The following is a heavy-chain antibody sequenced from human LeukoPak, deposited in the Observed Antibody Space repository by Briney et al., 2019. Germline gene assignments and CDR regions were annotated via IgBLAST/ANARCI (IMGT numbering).Heavy chain of an antibody. Sequence: ASVKVSCKASGGTFSSYAISWVRQAPGQGLEWMGRIIPILGIANYAQKFQGRVMITADKSTSTAYMELSSLRSEDTAVYYCARDPGYSSSWYEVGYWGQGTLVTVSS. J-gene: IGHJ4*02. V-gene: IGHV1-69*04. CDR2: IIPILGIA. D-gene: IGHD6-13*01. CDR3: ARDPGYSSSWYEVGY. CDR1: GGTFSSYA.